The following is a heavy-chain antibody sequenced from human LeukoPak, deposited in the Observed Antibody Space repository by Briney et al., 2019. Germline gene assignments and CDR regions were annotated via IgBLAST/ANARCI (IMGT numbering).Heavy chain of an antibody. J-gene: IGHJ4*02. CDR1: GFTFSSNG. D-gene: IGHD3-22*01. V-gene: IGHV3-23*01. Sequence: HAGGSLRLSCAASGFTFSSNGMNWVRQAPGKGLEWVSAISGSGGSTYYADSVKGRFTISRDNSKNTLYLQMNSLRAEDTAVYYCAKDQYYDSSGPGDYWGQGTLVTVSS. CDR2: ISGSGGST. CDR3: AKDQYYDSSGPGDY.